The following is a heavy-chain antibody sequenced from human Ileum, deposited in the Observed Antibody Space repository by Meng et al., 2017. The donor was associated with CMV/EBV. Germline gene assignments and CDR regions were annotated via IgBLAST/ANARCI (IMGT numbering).Heavy chain of an antibody. CDR2: INHRGTT. D-gene: IGHD1-26*01. J-gene: IGHJ4*02. CDR1: GGSFSSFS. CDR3: TRGRVGDWGFDF. Sequence: QVQLQPGGAVLLTPSGTLSLTCGVNGGSFSSFSWTWIRQPPGKGPEWIGDINHRGTTNYSPSLKSRVTISIDTSKKQFSLRLSSLTAADTAVYYCTRGRVGDWGFDFWGQGTLVTVSS. V-gene: IGHV4-34*02.